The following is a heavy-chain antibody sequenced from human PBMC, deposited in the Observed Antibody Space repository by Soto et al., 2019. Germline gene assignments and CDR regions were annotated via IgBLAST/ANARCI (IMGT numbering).Heavy chain of an antibody. CDR2: ISAYNGNT. V-gene: IGHV1-18*04. J-gene: IGHJ4*02. CDR3: ARVNYYDSSGYTLDY. CDR1: GYTFTSYG. D-gene: IGHD3-22*01. Sequence: ASVKVSCKASGYTFTSYGISWVGQAPGQGLEWMGWISAYNGNTNYAQKLQGRVTMTTDTSTSTAYMELRSLRSDDTAVYYCARVNYYDSSGYTLDYWGQGTLVTVSS.